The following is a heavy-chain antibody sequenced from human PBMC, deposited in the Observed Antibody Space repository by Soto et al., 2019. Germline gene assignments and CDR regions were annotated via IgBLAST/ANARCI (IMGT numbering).Heavy chain of an antibody. CDR2: ISYDGSNK. Sequence: QVQLVESGGGVVQPGRSLRLSCAASGFTFSSYGMHWVRQAPGKGLEWVAVISYDGSNKYYADSVKGRFTISRDNSKNTLYQQMNSLRAEDTAVYYCAKDRFRIAVAAPFDYWGQGTLVTVSS. CDR3: AKDRFRIAVAAPFDY. J-gene: IGHJ4*02. V-gene: IGHV3-30*18. CDR1: GFTFSSYG. D-gene: IGHD6-19*01.